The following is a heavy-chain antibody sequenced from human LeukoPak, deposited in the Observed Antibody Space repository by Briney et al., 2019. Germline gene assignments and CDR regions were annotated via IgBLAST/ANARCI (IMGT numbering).Heavy chain of an antibody. J-gene: IGHJ4*02. Sequence: ASVKVSCKASGYTFTSYDINWVRQATGQGLEWMGWMNPNSGNTGYAQKFQGRVTMTRNTSISTANMELSRLRSEDTAVYYGARVKMGWLQLPYYWGQGTLVTVSS. V-gene: IGHV1-8*01. CDR1: GYTFTSYD. CDR2: MNPNSGNT. CDR3: ARVKMGWLQLPYY. D-gene: IGHD2-2*01.